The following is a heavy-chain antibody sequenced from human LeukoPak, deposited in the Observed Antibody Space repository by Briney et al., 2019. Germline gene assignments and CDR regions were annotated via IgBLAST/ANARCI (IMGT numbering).Heavy chain of an antibody. D-gene: IGHD2-8*01. V-gene: IGHV3-49*04. CDR3: TRVNAPAVFDY. Sequence: PGGSLRLSCTASGFTFGDYAMSWVRQAPGKGLEWVGFIRSKAYGGTTEYAASVKGRFTISRDDSKSIAYLQMNSLKTEDTAVYYCTRVNAPAVFDYWGQGTLVTVSS. J-gene: IGHJ4*02. CDR2: IRSKAYGGTT. CDR1: GFTFGDYA.